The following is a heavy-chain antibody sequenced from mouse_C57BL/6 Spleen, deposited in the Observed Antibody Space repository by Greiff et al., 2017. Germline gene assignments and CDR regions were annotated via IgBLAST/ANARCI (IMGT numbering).Heavy chain of an antibody. V-gene: IGHV1-63*01. Sequence: QVQLKESGAELVRPGTSVTMSCKASGYTFTNYWIGWAKQRPGHGLEWIGDIYPGGGYTNYNEKFKGKATLTADKSSSTAYMQFSSLTSEDSAIYYCAREAGTEGYFDYWGQGTTLTVSS. CDR1: GYTFTNYW. CDR3: AREAGTEGYFDY. CDR2: IYPGGGYT. J-gene: IGHJ2*01. D-gene: IGHD4-1*01.